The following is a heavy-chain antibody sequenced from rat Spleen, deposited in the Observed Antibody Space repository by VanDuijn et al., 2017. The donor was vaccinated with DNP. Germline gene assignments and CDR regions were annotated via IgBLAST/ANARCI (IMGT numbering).Heavy chain of an antibody. CDR2: ISYSGRT. D-gene: IGHD1-1*01. Sequence: EVQLQESGSGLVKPSQSLSLTCSVTGYSITSNFWGWIRKFPGNKMEYIGHISYSGRTNYNPSLKSRISISRDTSKNHFFLHLNSVTTEDTATYDCARCTRYFDSWGQGVMVTVSS. CDR3: ARCTRYFDS. J-gene: IGHJ2*01. V-gene: IGHV3-1*01. CDR1: GYSITSNF.